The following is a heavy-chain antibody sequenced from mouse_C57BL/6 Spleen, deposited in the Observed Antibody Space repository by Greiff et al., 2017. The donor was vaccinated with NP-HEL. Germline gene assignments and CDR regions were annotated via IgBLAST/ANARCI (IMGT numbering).Heavy chain of an antibody. V-gene: IGHV1-26*01. CDR1: GYTFTDYY. D-gene: IGHD3-2*02. CDR3: ASRQLRLRYFDV. Sequence: EVQLQQSGPELVKPGASVKISCKASGYTFTDYYMNWVKQSPGKSLEWIGDINPNNGGTSYNQKFKGKATLTVDKSSSTAYMELRSLTSEDSAVYYCASRQLRLRYFDVWGTGTTVTVAS. CDR2: INPNNGGT. J-gene: IGHJ1*03.